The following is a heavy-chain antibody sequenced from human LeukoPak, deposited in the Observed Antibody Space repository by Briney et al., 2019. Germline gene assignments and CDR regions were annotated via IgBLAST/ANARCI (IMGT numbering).Heavy chain of an antibody. CDR1: RFTVGNNY. CDR3: ARGQFYYGSGTFYPTDS. J-gene: IGHJ4*02. CDR2: IYSGGST. V-gene: IGHV3-66*01. D-gene: IGHD3-10*01. Sequence: GGSLRLSCAASRFTVGNNYIAWVRQAPGKGLEWVSVIYSGGSTYYADSVKGRFSLSRDNSKNTLYLQMNSLTDEDTAVYHCARGQFYYGSGTFYPTDSWGQGNLVTVSS.